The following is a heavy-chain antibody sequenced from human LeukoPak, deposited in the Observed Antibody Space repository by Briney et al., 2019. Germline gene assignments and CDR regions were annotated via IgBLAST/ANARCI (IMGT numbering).Heavy chain of an antibody. CDR2: ISTSSTFI. D-gene: IGHD3-16*01. J-gene: IGHJ3*01. V-gene: IGHV3-21*04. Sequence: GGSLRLACAASGFPFRSHSINWVRQAPGQGLEWVSFISTSSTFIDYADSVKGRFNISRDNANKIVYLQMNNLRSEDTAVYYCARDKSFDGRPWVGEFDVWGKGKMVTVFS. CDR1: GFPFRSHS. CDR3: ARDKSFDGRPWVGEFDV.